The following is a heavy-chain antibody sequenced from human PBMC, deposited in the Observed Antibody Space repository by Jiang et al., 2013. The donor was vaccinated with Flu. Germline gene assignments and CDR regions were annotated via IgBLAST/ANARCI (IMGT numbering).Heavy chain of an antibody. CDR2: ISGSGGST. Sequence: GLVQPGGSLRLSCAASGFTFSSYAMSWVRQAPGKGLEWVSAISGSGGSTYYADSVKGRFTISRDNSKNTLYLQMNSLRAEDTAVYYCAISLRFLEWPMGGFDYWGQGTLVTVSS. J-gene: IGHJ4*02. CDR3: AISLRFLEWPMGGFDY. D-gene: IGHD3-3*01. CDR1: GFTFSSYA. V-gene: IGHV3-23*01.